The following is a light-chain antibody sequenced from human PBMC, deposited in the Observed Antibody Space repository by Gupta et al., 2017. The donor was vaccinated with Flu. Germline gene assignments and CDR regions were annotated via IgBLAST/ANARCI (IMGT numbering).Light chain of an antibody. CDR2: AAS. J-gene: IGKJ1*01. CDR3: QQGDKTPQT. V-gene: IGKV1-39*01. Sequence: PSSLSASVGDRVTITCRASQSISNYLNWYQQKPGKAPKLLIYAASSLQSGVPSRFSGSGSGTDFALTISRLQPEDFATYYCQQGDKTPQTFGQGTKVEIK. CDR1: QSISNY.